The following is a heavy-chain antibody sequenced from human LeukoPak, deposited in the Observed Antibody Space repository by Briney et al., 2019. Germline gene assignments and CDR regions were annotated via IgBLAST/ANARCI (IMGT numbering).Heavy chain of an antibody. CDR1: GGSISSSY. CDR3: ARDPSGGLLYKWFDP. CDR2: SYYSDYT. Sequence: SETLSLTCTVSGGSISSSYWTWIRQSPGKGLEWIGFSYYSDYTNYNPSLKSRVTISVDRSKDQSSLKLTSVTAADTAVYYCARDPSGGLLYKWFDPWGQGILVTVSS. V-gene: IGHV4-59*01. D-gene: IGHD3-10*01. J-gene: IGHJ5*02.